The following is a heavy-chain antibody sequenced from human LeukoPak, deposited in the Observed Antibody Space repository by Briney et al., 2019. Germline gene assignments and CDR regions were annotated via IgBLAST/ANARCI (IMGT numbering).Heavy chain of an antibody. D-gene: IGHD3-3*01. V-gene: IGHV3-30-3*01. CDR3: ARDGGYDFWSGYYQDY. J-gene: IGHJ4*02. CDR2: ISYDAKIGSNK. CDR1: GFTFSRYA. Sequence: PGRSLRLSCATSGFTFSRYAMHWVRQAPGKGLEWVALISYDAKIGSNKYYADSVKGRFTISRDNSKNTLYLQMNNLRAEDTAVYYCARDGGYDFWSGYYQDYWGQGTLVTVSS.